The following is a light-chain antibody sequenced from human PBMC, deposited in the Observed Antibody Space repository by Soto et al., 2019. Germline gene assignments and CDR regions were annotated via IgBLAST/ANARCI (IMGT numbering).Light chain of an antibody. CDR3: CSYAPNIWV. Sequence: QSALTQPASVSGSPEQSITISCTGTSSDVGSYNLVSWYQQHPGKAPKLMIYEVTKRPSGVSNRFSGSKSGNTASLTISGLQAEDEADYYCCSYAPNIWVFGGGTKLTVL. CDR2: EVT. CDR1: SSDVGSYNL. J-gene: IGLJ3*02. V-gene: IGLV2-23*02.